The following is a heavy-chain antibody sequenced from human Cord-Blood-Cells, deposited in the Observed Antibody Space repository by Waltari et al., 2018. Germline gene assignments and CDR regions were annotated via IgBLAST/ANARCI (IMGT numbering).Heavy chain of an antibody. CDR3: ARRRDNWFDP. V-gene: IGHV4-39*07. J-gene: IGHJ5*02. CDR2: IYYSGST. CDR1: GGSISSSSYY. Sequence: QLQLQESGPGLVKPSETLSLTCTVPGGSISSSSYYWGWIRQPPGKGLAWIGSIYYSGSTYYNPSLKSRVTISVDTSKNQFSLKLSSGTAADTAVYYCARRRDNWFDPWGQGTLVTVAS.